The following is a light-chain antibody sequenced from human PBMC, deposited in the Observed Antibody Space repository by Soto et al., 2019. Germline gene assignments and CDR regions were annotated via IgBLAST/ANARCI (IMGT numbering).Light chain of an antibody. V-gene: IGKV1-27*01. J-gene: IGKJ3*01. CDR2: AAS. Sequence: DIQMTQSPSSLSASVGDRVTVTCRASQGINNYLAWYQHKPGEVPNLLIYAASTLHSGVPSRFSGSGSGTEFTPTISSLQPEDVATSYCQKYDSDPFTFGPGTKVDIK. CDR3: QKYDSDPFT. CDR1: QGINNY.